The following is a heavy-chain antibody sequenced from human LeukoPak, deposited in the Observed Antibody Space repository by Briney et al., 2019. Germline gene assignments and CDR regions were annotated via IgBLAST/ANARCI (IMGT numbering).Heavy chain of an antibody. Sequence: LRLSCAASGFTFSSYSMNWVRQAPGKGLEWIGYIYYSGSTYYNPSLKSRVTISVDTPKNQFSLKLSSVTAADTAVYYCARDRLGHVDYWGQGTLVTVSS. J-gene: IGHJ4*02. CDR1: GFTFSSYS. CDR3: ARDRLGHVDY. V-gene: IGHV4-31*02. D-gene: IGHD7-27*01. CDR2: IYYSGST.